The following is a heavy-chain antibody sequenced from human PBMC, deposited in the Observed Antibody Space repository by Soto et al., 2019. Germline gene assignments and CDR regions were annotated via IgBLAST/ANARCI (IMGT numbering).Heavy chain of an antibody. Sequence: EVQLLESGGGLVQPGGSLRLSCAASGFTFNNYAMTWVRQAPGKGLEWVSAISGGGDTTSYADSVKGRFTVSRDGSKNPLYLQMSSLRAEDTDLYYCAKGRGGSGSLTPRVDFWGQGTLVTVSS. D-gene: IGHD3-10*01. J-gene: IGHJ4*02. CDR2: ISGGGDTT. CDR3: AKGRGGSGSLTPRVDF. CDR1: GFTFNNYA. V-gene: IGHV3-23*01.